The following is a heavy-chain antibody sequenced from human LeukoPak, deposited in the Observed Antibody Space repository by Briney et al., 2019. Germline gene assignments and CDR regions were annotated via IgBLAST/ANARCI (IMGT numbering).Heavy chain of an antibody. Sequence: PGRSLRLSCAASGFTFSSYAMSWVRQAPGKGLEWVSAISGSGGSTYYADSVKGRFTISRDNSKNTLYLQMNSLRAEDTAVYYCAKSPLGYYDSSGYSQTEYFQHWGQGTLVTVSS. J-gene: IGHJ1*01. V-gene: IGHV3-23*01. CDR1: GFTFSSYA. CDR3: AKSPLGYYDSSGYSQTEYFQH. D-gene: IGHD3-22*01. CDR2: ISGSGGST.